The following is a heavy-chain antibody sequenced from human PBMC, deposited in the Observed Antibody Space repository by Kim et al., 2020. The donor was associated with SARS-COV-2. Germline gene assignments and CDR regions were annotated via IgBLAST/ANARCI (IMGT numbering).Heavy chain of an antibody. CDR2: INHSGST. CDR1: GGSFSGYY. V-gene: IGHV4-34*01. D-gene: IGHD3-9*01. CDR3: ARGALRYFDWLLVHAFDI. J-gene: IGHJ3*02. Sequence: SETLSLTCAVYGGSFSGYYWSWIRQPPGKGLEWIGEINHSGSTNYNPSLKSRVTISVDTSKNQFSLKLSSVTAADTAAYYCARGALRYFDWLLVHAFDIWGQGTMVTVSS.